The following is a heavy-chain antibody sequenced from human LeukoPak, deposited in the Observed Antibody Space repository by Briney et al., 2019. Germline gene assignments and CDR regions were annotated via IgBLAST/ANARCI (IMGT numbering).Heavy chain of an antibody. D-gene: IGHD3-22*01. CDR2: ISGSGGDT. J-gene: IGHJ6*02. CDR1: GFTFSSFA. V-gene: IGHV3-23*01. Sequence: GGSLRLSCAASGFTFSSFAMIWVRQAPGKGLEWVSGISGSGGDTYYADSVKGRFTVSRDNSKSTLYLQMISLRAEDTAVYFCAKVRFGSSGYYYTYYYGMDVWGQGTTVTVSS. CDR3: AKVRFGSSGYYYTYYYGMDV.